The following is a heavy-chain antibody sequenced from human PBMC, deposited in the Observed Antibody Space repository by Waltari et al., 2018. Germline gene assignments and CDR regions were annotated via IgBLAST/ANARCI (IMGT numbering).Heavy chain of an antibody. Sequence: QVQLVQSGAEVKKPGSSVKVSCKASGGTFSSYAISWVRQAPGQGLDWMGGIIPIFGTANYAQKFQGRVTITADESTSTAYMELSSLRSEDTAVYYCASPAAAGSAEYFQHWGQGTLVTVSS. J-gene: IGHJ1*01. D-gene: IGHD6-13*01. CDR2: IIPIFGTA. CDR3: ASPAAAGSAEYFQH. CDR1: GGTFSSYA. V-gene: IGHV1-69*13.